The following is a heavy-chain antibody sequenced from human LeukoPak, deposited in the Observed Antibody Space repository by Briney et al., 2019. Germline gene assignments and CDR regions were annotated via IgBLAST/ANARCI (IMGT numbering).Heavy chain of an antibody. J-gene: IGHJ6*03. V-gene: IGHV1-18*01. Sequence: ASVKVSCKASGYTFTSYGISWVRQAPGQGLEWMGWISAYNGNTNYAQKLQGRVTMTTVTSTSTAYMELRSLRSDDTAVYYCARDEYDFWSGYYYMDVWGKGTTVTVSS. CDR3: ARDEYDFWSGYYYMDV. CDR1: GYTFTSYG. D-gene: IGHD3-3*01. CDR2: ISAYNGNT.